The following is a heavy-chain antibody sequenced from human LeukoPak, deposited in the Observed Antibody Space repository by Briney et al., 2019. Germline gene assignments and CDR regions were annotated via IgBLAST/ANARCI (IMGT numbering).Heavy chain of an antibody. CDR2: INHSGST. CDR3: ASHRISSGYYSLEWRFDY. Sequence: PSETLSLTCTVSGGSISSGSYYWSWIRQPPGKGLEWIGEINHSGSTNYNPSLKSRVTISVDTSKNQFSLKLSSVTAADTAVYYCASHRISSGYYSLEWRFDYWGQGTLVTVYS. J-gene: IGHJ4*02. V-gene: IGHV4-39*07. CDR1: GGSISSGSYY. D-gene: IGHD3-22*01.